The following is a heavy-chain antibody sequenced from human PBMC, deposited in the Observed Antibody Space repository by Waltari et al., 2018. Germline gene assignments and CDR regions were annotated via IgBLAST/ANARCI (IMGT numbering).Heavy chain of an antibody. CDR3: ATEGTRNYGMDV. CDR1: GGSFSGYY. Sequence: QVQLQQWGAGLLKPSETLSLTCAVYGGSFSGYYWIWIRQPPGQGLEWIGEINHSGSTNYNPSLKSRVTISVDTSTNQFSLELSSVTAADTAVYYGATEGTRNYGMDVWGQGTTVTVSS. D-gene: IGHD3-10*01. J-gene: IGHJ6*02. V-gene: IGHV4-34*01. CDR2: INHSGST.